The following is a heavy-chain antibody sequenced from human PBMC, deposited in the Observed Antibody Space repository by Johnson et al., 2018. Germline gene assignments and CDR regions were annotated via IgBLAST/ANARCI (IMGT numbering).Heavy chain of an antibody. V-gene: IGHV3-11*01. Sequence: QVQLVESGGGLVKPGGSLRLSCAASGFTFSDYYMNWIRQAPGKGLEWISYISSSGSNIYYADSVKGRFTISRDKPKSSFYVQMNSLRAEDKAVYYCAKGDRAAAGHDALDIWGQGTMVTVSS. CDR2: ISSSGSNI. CDR1: GFTFSDYY. CDR3: AKGDRAAAGHDALDI. D-gene: IGHD6-13*01. J-gene: IGHJ3*02.